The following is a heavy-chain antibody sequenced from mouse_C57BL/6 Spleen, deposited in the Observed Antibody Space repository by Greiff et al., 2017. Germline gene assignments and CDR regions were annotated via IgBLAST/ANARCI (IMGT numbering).Heavy chain of an antibody. CDR2: IHPNSGST. V-gene: IGHV1-64*01. J-gene: IGHJ3*01. CDR1: GYTFTSYW. D-gene: IGHD4-1*01. CDR3: ANNWDPFAY. Sequence: VKLMESGAELVKPGASVTLSCKASGYTFTSYWLHWVKQTPGQGLEWIGMIHPNSGSTNYNEKFKSKATLTVDQSSSTAYMQISSLTSEDSAVYCCANNWDPFAYWGQGTLVTVSA.